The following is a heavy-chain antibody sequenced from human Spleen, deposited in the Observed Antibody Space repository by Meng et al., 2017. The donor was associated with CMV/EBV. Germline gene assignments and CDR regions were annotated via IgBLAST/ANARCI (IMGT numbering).Heavy chain of an antibody. CDR2: INPNTGGT. D-gene: IGHD6-19*01. CDR3: ARIMAVAGQPSDY. J-gene: IGHJ4*02. V-gene: IGHV1-2*02. Sequence: KASGYTFTGYYIHWVRKAPGQGLEWMGWINPNTGGTKFAKKFQGRVTMTTDTSISTVYMYLDRLRFDATAVYYCARIMAVAGQPSDYWGQGTLVTVSS. CDR1: GYTFTGYY.